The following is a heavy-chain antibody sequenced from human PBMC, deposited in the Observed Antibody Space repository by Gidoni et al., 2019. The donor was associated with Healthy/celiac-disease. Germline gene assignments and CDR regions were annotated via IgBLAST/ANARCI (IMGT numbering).Heavy chain of an antibody. CDR1: GYTFTGYY. V-gene: IGHV1-2*02. Sequence: QVQLVQSGAEVKKPGASVKVSCKASGYTFTGYYMHWVRPAPGQGLEWMGGINPNSGGTNYAQKFHGRVTLTRDPSLSTAYMELSRLRSDDTAVYYCARDSSGYYYVAYFDYWGQGTLVTVSS. J-gene: IGHJ4*02. CDR2: INPNSGGT. CDR3: ARDSSGYYYVAYFDY. D-gene: IGHD3-22*01.